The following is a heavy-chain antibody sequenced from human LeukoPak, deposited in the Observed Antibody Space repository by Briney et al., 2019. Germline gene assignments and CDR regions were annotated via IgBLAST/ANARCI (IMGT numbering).Heavy chain of an antibody. J-gene: IGHJ3*02. CDR2: INPSGGST. CDR3: ARDYWMVRGVIRVPGGDAFDI. D-gene: IGHD3-10*01. V-gene: IGHV1-46*01. CDR1: GYTFTSYY. Sequence: ASVKVSCKASGYTFTSYYMHWVRQAPGQGLEWMGIINPSGGSTSYAQKFQGRVTMTRDTSTSTVYMELSSLRSEDTAVYYCARDYWMVRGVIRVPGGDAFDIWGQGTMVTVSS.